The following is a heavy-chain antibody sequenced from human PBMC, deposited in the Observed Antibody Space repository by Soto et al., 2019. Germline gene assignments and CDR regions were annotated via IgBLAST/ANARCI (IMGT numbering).Heavy chain of an antibody. Sequence: QVHLVESGGGVVQPGTSLSVSCVGSGFTFRSYVIHWVRQAPGKGLEWVALTSYDGSDKYYGDSVRGRFTIARDNSRNTVDLQMDSLRLEDTALYYCARWGPTGGLDVWGQGTLVSV. CDR3: ARWGPTGGLDV. J-gene: IGHJ1*01. CDR2: TSYDGSDK. CDR1: GFTFRSYV. V-gene: IGHV3-30*19. D-gene: IGHD3-16*01.